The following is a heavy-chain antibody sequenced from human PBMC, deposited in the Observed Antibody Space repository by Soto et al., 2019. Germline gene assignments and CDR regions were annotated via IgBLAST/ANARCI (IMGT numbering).Heavy chain of an antibody. CDR3: FAGRNTRGAQPLDY. J-gene: IGHJ4*01. V-gene: IGHV3-15*07. Sequence: EVQLVQSGGDLVKPGGSLRLSCAASGFTFGDTPMNWVRQAPGKGLEWVGRLRSNTDGGATAFAAAVRGRFTISRDASNNTLSLQMDSLKTEDTAVYYCFAGRNTRGAQPLDYWGQGTLVTVSS. D-gene: IGHD1-1*01. CDR1: GFTFGDTP. CDR2: LRSNTDGGAT.